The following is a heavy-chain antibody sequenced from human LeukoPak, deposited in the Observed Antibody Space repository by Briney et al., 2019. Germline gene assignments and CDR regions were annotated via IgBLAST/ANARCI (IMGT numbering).Heavy chain of an antibody. Sequence: SETLSLTCAVYGGSFSGYYWSWIRQPPGKGLEWIGEINHSGSTNYNPSLKSRVTISVDTSKNQFSLKLSSVTAADTAVYYCARDRRVVVALYYYYYMDAWGKGTTVTVSS. D-gene: IGHD2-15*01. CDR2: INHSGST. J-gene: IGHJ6*03. CDR1: GGSFSGYY. CDR3: ARDRRVVVALYYYYYMDA. V-gene: IGHV4-34*01.